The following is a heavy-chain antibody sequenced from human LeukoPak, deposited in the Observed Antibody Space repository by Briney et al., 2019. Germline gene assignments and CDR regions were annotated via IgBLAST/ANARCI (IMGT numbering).Heavy chain of an antibody. D-gene: IGHD6-6*01. CDR1: KFTFSSYS. V-gene: IGHV3-21*04. CDR3: AKDWYSSSDYYYYGMDV. Sequence: GGSLRLSCAASKFTFSSYSMNWVRQAPGKGLEWVSSISSSSTYIYYADSVKGRFTVSRDNAKNSLYLQMNSLRAEDTAVYYCAKDWYSSSDYYYYGMDVWGQGTTVTVSS. CDR2: ISSSSTYI. J-gene: IGHJ6*02.